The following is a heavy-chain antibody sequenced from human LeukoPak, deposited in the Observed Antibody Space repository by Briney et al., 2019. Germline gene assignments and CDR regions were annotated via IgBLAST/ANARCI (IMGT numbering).Heavy chain of an antibody. CDR1: GFTFGDYS. CDR3: ARVDYVRYYFYMDV. J-gene: IGHJ6*03. D-gene: IGHD3-10*02. Sequence: PGGSLRLSCAASGFTFGDYSMTWIRQAPGKGLEWVSYISGSGSTIYYADSVKGRFTISRDNAKNSLYLQMNSLRAEGTAVYYCARVDYVRYYFYMDVWGKGTTVTVSS. CDR2: ISGSGSTI. V-gene: IGHV3-11*04.